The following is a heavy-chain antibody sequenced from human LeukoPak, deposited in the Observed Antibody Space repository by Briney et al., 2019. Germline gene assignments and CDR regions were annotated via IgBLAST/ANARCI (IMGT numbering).Heavy chain of an antibody. CDR2: IYYSGST. V-gene: IGHV4-59*01. CDR3: ARGGWSLDY. J-gene: IGHJ4*02. Sequence: SETLSLTCTVSGGSISSNYWSWIRQPPGKGLEWIGYIYYSGSTYYNPSLKSRVTISVDTSKNQFSLNLSSVTAADTAVYYCARGGWSLDYWGQGTLVTVSS. CDR1: GGSISSNY.